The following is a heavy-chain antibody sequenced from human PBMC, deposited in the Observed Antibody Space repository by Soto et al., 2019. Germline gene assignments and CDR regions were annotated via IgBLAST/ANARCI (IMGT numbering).Heavy chain of an antibody. Sequence: GGSLRFSCAASGFTFSSYGMHWVRQAPGKGLEWVAVIWYDGSNKYYADSVKGRFTISRDNSKNTLYLQMNSLRAEDTAVYYCARGSKRGGLVPAGFDYWGQGTLVTVSS. CDR3: ARGSKRGGLVPAGFDY. J-gene: IGHJ4*02. V-gene: IGHV3-33*01. CDR2: IWYDGSNK. CDR1: GFTFSSYG. D-gene: IGHD2-15*01.